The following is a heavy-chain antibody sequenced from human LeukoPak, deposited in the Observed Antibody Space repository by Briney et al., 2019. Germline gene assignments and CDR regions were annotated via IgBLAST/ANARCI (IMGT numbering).Heavy chain of an antibody. V-gene: IGHV4-30-4*01. D-gene: IGHD3-10*01. CDR3: ARYGSGSTWFDP. J-gene: IGHJ5*02. Sequence: SETLSLTCTVSGGSISSDNYQWSWIRQPPGKGLEWIGYINYSGSTYYNPSLKSRVTISVDTSKNHFSLKLSSVTAADTAVYYCARYGSGSTWFDPWGQGNLVTVSS. CDR1: GGSISSDNYQ. CDR2: INYSGST.